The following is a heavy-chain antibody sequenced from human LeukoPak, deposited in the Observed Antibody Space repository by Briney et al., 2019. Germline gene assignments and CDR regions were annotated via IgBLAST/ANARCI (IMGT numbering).Heavy chain of an antibody. D-gene: IGHD6-19*01. CDR1: GGSINSSSYY. V-gene: IGHV4-39*07. Sequence: PSETLSLTCTVSGGSINSSSYYWGWIRQPPGKGLEWIGSMYYSGSTYYNPPLKSRVTISVDTSKNQFSLKLRSVTAADTAVYYCARDHGGGWSEGYYYYYMDVWGKGTTVTVSS. J-gene: IGHJ6*03. CDR2: MYYSGST. CDR3: ARDHGGGWSEGYYYYYMDV.